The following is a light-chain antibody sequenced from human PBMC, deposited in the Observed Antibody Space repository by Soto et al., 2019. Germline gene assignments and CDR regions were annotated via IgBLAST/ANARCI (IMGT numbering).Light chain of an antibody. CDR1: SGHSSYA. Sequence: QAVVTQSPSASASLGASVKLTCTLSSGHSSYAIAWHQKQPGKGPRYLMDLNNDGSHTKGDGIPDRFSGSSSGAERYLIISRLQSEEGADYYCQPWAPGFQVFGGGTQLTVL. CDR3: QPWAPGFQV. J-gene: IGLJ7*01. CDR2: LNNDGSH. V-gene: IGLV4-69*01.